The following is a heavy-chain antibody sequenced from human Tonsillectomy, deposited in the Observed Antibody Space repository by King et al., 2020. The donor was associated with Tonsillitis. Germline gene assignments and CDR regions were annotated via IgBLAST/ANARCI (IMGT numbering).Heavy chain of an antibody. Sequence: VQLVQSGAEVKKPGESLKISCKGSGYSFTSYWIGWVRQMPGKGLEWMGIIYPGDSDTRYSPSFQGQVTISADKSISTAYLQWSSLKASDTAIYYCARQRAGWDGYSTNKGDWYFDLWGRGTLVTVSS. D-gene: IGHD5-24*01. J-gene: IGHJ2*01. CDR3: ARQRAGWDGYSTNKGDWYFDL. CDR1: GYSFTSYW. CDR2: IYPGDSDT. V-gene: IGHV5-51*01.